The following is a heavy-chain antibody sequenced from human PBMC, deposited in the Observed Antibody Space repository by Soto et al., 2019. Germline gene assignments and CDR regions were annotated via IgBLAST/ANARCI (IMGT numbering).Heavy chain of an antibody. D-gene: IGHD3-3*01. CDR3: ARGYFWSGDYGMDV. V-gene: IGHV4-59*01. Sequence: SETLSLTCTVSGGSISSYYWSWIRQPPGKGLEWIGYIYYSGSTNYNPSLKSRVTISVDTSKNQFSLKLSSLTAADTAVYYCARGYFWSGDYGMDVWGQGTTVTVSS. J-gene: IGHJ6*02. CDR1: GGSISSYY. CDR2: IYYSGST.